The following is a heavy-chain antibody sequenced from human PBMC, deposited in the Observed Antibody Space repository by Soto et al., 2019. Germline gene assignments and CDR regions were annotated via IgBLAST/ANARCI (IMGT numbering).Heavy chain of an antibody. Sequence: GGSLRLSCAASGFTFSSYGMHWVRQAPGKGLEWVAVISYDGSNKYYADSVKGRFTISRDNSKNTLYLQMNSLRVEDTAMYYCAKNPGYNSGWYSIDYWGQGTLVTVSS. V-gene: IGHV3-30*18. CDR1: GFTFSSYG. J-gene: IGHJ4*02. CDR3: AKNPGYNSGWYSIDY. D-gene: IGHD6-19*01. CDR2: ISYDGSNK.